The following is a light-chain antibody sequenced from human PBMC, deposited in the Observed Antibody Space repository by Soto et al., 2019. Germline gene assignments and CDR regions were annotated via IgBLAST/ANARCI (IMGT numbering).Light chain of an antibody. CDR3: CSYGGSNNWV. Sequence: QSALTQPPSASGSPGQAVAISCNGTSSDVGGYNYVSWYQHHPGKAPKLVIYEVTKRPSGVPDRFSGSKSGNTASLTVSGLQADDEADYYCCSYGGSNNWVFGGGTKVTVL. J-gene: IGLJ3*02. CDR1: SSDVGGYNY. CDR2: EVT. V-gene: IGLV2-8*01.